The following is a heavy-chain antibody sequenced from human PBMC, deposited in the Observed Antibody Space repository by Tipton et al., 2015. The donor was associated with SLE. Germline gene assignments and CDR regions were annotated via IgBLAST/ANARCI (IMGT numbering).Heavy chain of an antibody. CDR3: AREGSGGGY. CDR1: GFFVRTNH. Sequence: SLRLSCAASGFFVRTNHMSWVRQAPGKGLEWVSVIYSGGSTYYADSVKGRFTISRDNSKNTLYLQMNSLRAEDTAVYYCAREGSGGGYWGQGTLVTVSS. V-gene: IGHV3-66*01. J-gene: IGHJ4*02. CDR2: IYSGGST. D-gene: IGHD3-3*01.